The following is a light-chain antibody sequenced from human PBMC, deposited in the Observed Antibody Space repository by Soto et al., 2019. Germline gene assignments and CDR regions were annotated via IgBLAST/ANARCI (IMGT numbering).Light chain of an antibody. CDR1: QTVGIY. CDR2: AAS. CDR3: QQSHSTPYT. Sequence: DIQMTQSPPSLSASVGDRVTITCRASQTVGIYLNWYQQKPGKAPNLLLYAASTFRSGVPSRFSGSGSGTHFTLTITSVQPEDSATYYCQQSHSTPYTFGRGTKLEIK. J-gene: IGKJ2*01. V-gene: IGKV1-39*01.